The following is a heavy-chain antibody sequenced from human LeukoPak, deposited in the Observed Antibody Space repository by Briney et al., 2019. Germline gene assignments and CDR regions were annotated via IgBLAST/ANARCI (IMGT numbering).Heavy chain of an antibody. Sequence: GGSLRPSCAASGFTVSSNYMSWVRQAPGKGLEWVSVIYSGGSTYYADSVKGRFTISRDKSKNTLYLQMNSLRAEDTAVYYCAREGPYYYYGMDVWGQGTTVTVSS. CDR1: GFTVSSNY. CDR2: IYSGGST. CDR3: AREGPYYYYGMDV. J-gene: IGHJ6*02. V-gene: IGHV3-66*01.